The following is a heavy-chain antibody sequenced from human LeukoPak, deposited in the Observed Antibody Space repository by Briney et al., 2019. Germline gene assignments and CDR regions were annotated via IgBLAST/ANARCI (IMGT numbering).Heavy chain of an antibody. CDR1: GGSICSGSYY. Sequence: SETLSLTCTVSGGSICSGSYYWSWIRQPAGKGLEWIGRIYTSGSTNYNPSLKSRVTISVDTSKNQFSLKLSSVTAADTAVYYCARGGNYDFWSGYYFDYWGQGTLVTVSS. J-gene: IGHJ4*02. CDR2: IYTSGST. V-gene: IGHV4-61*02. D-gene: IGHD3-3*01. CDR3: ARGGNYDFWSGYYFDY.